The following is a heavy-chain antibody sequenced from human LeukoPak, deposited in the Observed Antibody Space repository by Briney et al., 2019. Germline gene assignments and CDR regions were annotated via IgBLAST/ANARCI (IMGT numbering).Heavy chain of an antibody. Sequence: SQTLSLTCAVSGGSISSGGYSWSWIRQPPGTGLEWIGYIYHSGSTYYNPSLKSRVTISVDRSKNQFSLKLSSVTAADTAVYYCARVVTAANYYYYYGMDVWGQGTTVTVSS. V-gene: IGHV4-30-2*01. CDR1: GGSISSGGYS. CDR3: ARVVTAANYYYYYGMDV. J-gene: IGHJ6*02. D-gene: IGHD3-10*01. CDR2: IYHSGST.